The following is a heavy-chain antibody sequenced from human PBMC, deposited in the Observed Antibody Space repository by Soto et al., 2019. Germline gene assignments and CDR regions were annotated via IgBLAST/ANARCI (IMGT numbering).Heavy chain of an antibody. CDR2: IDHSANK. V-gene: IGHV4-34*01. D-gene: IGHD3-16*02. CDR3: ARVVTPHRYETNCRPEHHQQDV. Sequence: SATLFLTCTVYGGSFSNYRWSWIRQPPGKCLEWIGDIDHSANKTYSPSLKGLVTLLVDTSKNQFSLHLRSVTAADGSLYYCARVVTPHRYETNCRPEHHQQDVWDQGSTDTVYS. CDR1: GGSFSNYR. J-gene: IGHJ6*02.